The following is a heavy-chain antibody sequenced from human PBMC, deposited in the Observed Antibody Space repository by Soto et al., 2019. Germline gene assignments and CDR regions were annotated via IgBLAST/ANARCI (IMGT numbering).Heavy chain of an antibody. Sequence: QVQLVESGGCVVQPGRSLRLACAASGFTFSSYGMHWVRQAPGKGLEWVAVISYDGSNKYYADSVKGRFTISRDNSKNTLYLQMNSLRAEDTAVYYCAKDKRAVVVTAPFDYWGQGTLVTVSS. J-gene: IGHJ4*02. V-gene: IGHV3-30*18. CDR1: GFTFSSYG. CDR3: AKDKRAVVVTAPFDY. CDR2: ISYDGSNK. D-gene: IGHD2-21*02.